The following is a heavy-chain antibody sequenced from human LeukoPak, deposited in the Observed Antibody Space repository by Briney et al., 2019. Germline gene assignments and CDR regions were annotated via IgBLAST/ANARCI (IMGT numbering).Heavy chain of an antibody. CDR3: MCWGTDNH. CDR2: INPGGNEI. V-gene: IGHV3-7*01. CDR1: GLTFRSYW. Sequence: GGSLRLSCTFSGLTFRSYWMNWVRQAPGKGLEWVANINPGGNEIRSVDSVKGRSIISRDNAKNCLDLQMSSLRVEDTAVYYCMCWGTDNHWGQGILVTVSS. J-gene: IGHJ4*02. D-gene: IGHD7-27*01.